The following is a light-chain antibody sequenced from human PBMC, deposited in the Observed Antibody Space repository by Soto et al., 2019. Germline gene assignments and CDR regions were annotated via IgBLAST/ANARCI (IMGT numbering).Light chain of an antibody. J-gene: IGLJ1*01. Sequence: QSALTQPASVSGSPGQSITISCTGTSSDVGGSGLVSWYQFHPGKAPKLLIFEGFKRPSGVSNRFSGSKSGSTASLTISGLQAEDEADYYCAAWDDSTKSHVFGTGTKLTVL. V-gene: IGLV2-23*01. CDR1: SSDVGGSGL. CDR3: AAWDDSTKSHV. CDR2: EGF.